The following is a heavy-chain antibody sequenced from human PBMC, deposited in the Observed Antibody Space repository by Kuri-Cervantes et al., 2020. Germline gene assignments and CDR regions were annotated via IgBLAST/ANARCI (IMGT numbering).Heavy chain of an antibody. CDR3: ARAAGTYAFDI. J-gene: IGHJ3*02. D-gene: IGHD6-19*01. V-gene: IGHV3-30*01. CDR2: ISYDGSNK. Sequence: GESLKISCAASGFTFSSYAMHWVRQAPGKGLEWVAVISYDGSNKYYADSVKGRFTISRDNSKNTLYLQMNSLRAEDTAVYYCARAAGTYAFDIWGQGTMVTVSS. CDR1: GFTFSSYA.